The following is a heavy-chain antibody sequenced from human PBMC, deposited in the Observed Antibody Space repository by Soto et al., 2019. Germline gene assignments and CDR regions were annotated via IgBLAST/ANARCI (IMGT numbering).Heavy chain of an antibody. J-gene: IGHJ4*02. CDR1: GGTFSSYA. CDR2: IIPIFGTA. D-gene: IGHD6-19*01. V-gene: IGHV1-69*13. CDR3: ARSRVAGTALFSN. Sequence: SVKVSCKASGGTFSSYAISWVRQAPGQGLEWMGGIIPIFGTANYAQKFQGRVTITADESTSTAYMELSSLRSEDTAVYYCARSRVAGTALFSNWGQGTLVTVSS.